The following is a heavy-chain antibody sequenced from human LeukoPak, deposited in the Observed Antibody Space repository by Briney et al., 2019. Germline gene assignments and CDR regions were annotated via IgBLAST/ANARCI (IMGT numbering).Heavy chain of an antibody. J-gene: IGHJ3*02. CDR1: GFTFDDYA. Sequence: GGSLRLSCAASGFTFDDYAMHWVRQAPGKGLQWVSSISWDSGNSVHADTVQGRFTISRDNAKNSLYLQMTNLSTDDTALYYCIKVPRLDLHLDTSETWGQGTMVTVSS. CDR3: IKVPRLDLHLDTSET. V-gene: IGHV3-9*01. D-gene: IGHD1-7*01. CDR2: ISWDSGNS.